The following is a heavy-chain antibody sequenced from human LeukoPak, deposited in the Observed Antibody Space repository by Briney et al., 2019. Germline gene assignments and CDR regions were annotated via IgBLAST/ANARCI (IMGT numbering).Heavy chain of an antibody. D-gene: IGHD2-15*01. CDR1: GGSISSGSYY. CDR2: IYTSGST. V-gene: IGHV4-61*02. CDR3: ARDGYCSGGSCYLGNDAFDI. J-gene: IGHJ3*02. Sequence: SQTLSLTCTVSGGSISSGSYYWSWIRQPAGKGLEWIGRIYTSGSTNYNPSLKRRVTISVDTSKNQFSLKLSSVTAADTAVYYCARDGYCSGGSCYLGNDAFDIWGQGTMVTVSS.